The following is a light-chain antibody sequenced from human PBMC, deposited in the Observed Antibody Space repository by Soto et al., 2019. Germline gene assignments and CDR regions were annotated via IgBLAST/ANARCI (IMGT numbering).Light chain of an antibody. CDR3: ATWDTSLTVFL. J-gene: IGLJ2*01. CDR2: ETN. V-gene: IGLV1-51*02. Sequence: QSALTQPPSVSAASGQKVTISCSGSSSNIGKNYVSWYQQLPGTAPKLLIYETNKRPSGIPDRFSGSKSGTSATLGISGLQTGDEADYYCATWDTSLTVFLFGGGTKVTVL. CDR1: SSNIGKNY.